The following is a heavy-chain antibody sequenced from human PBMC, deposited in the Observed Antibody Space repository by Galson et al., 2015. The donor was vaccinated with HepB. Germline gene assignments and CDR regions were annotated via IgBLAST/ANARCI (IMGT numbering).Heavy chain of an antibody. CDR3: AREQGVRDWGPANYYYYYYMDV. D-gene: IGHD3-10*01. V-gene: IGHV1-3*04. CDR2: IHSGNGNT. J-gene: IGHJ6*03. CDR1: GYTFSSYK. Sequence: SVKVSCKASGYTFSSYKMHWVRQAPGQSLEWVGWIHSGNGNTKYSQKFQDRVTITRDTSASTAYMELRSLRSEDTAVYYCAREQGVRDWGPANYYYYYYMDVWGKGTTVTVSS.